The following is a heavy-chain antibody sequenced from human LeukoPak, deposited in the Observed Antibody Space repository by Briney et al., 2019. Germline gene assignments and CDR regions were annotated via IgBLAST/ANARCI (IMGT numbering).Heavy chain of an antibody. CDR2: ISGSGGST. J-gene: IGHJ2*01. Sequence: GGSLRLSCAASGFTFSSYAMSWVRQDPGKGMEWVSAISGSGGSTYYADSVKGRFTISRDNSKNTLYLQMNSLRAEDTAVYYCAKDRHYYDSSGYYYWNFDLWGRGTLVTVSS. D-gene: IGHD3-22*01. CDR3: AKDRHYYDSSGYYYWNFDL. CDR1: GFTFSSYA. V-gene: IGHV3-23*01.